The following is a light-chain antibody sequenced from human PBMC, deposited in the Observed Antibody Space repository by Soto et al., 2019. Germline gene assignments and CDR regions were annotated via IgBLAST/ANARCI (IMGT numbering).Light chain of an antibody. Sequence: QSVLTQPPSVSGAPGQRVTIACTGSSSNIGAGYDVHWYRHFPGAAPKLLLFRSSHRPSGVSDRFSGFTSGTSASLAITGLLPADEDVYSCPSFASGLGALIFGAGTKLTVL. V-gene: IGLV1-40*01. CDR1: SSNIGAGYD. CDR2: RSS. J-gene: IGLJ2*01. CDR3: PSFASGLGALI.